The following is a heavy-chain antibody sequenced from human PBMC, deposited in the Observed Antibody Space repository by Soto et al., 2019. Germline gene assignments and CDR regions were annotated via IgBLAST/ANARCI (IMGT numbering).Heavy chain of an antibody. Sequence: QVQLVQSGAEVKKPGASVKVSCKSSGYTFTSFYMHWVRQAPGQGLEWMGIINPSSGGTSYAQKFQGRVTMTGDTSTTTGYMELSSLRSEDTAVYYCARDSPLAHWGQGTLVTVSS. J-gene: IGHJ5*02. CDR2: INPSSGGT. CDR1: GYTFTSFY. V-gene: IGHV1-46*01. CDR3: ARDSPLAH.